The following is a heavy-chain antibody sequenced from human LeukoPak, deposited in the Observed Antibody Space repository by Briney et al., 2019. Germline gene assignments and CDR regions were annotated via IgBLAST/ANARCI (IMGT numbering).Heavy chain of an antibody. CDR3: ARSSYSSSSSRTYNWFDP. CDR2: IYTSGST. CDR1: GGSISSHY. D-gene: IGHD6-6*01. J-gene: IGHJ5*02. V-gene: IGHV4-4*07. Sequence: SETLSLTCTVSGGSISSHYWSWIRQPAGKGLEWIGRIYTSGSTNYNPSLKSRVTMSVDTSKNQFSLKLSSVTAADTAVYYCARSSYSSSSSRTYNWFDPWGQGTLVTVSS.